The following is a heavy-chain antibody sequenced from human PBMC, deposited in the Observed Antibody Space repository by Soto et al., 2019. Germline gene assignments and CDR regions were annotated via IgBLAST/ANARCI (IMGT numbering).Heavy chain of an antibody. J-gene: IGHJ4*02. CDR1: GGTFSSYT. V-gene: IGHV1-69*04. D-gene: IGHD2-2*02. CDR3: ARDSDSIVVPAAIGYFDY. CDR2: IIPILGIA. Sequence: SVKVSCKASGGTFSSYTISWVRQAPGQGLEWMGRIIPILGIANYAQKFQGRVTITADKSTSTAHMELSSLRSEDTAVYYCARDSDSIVVPAAIGYFDYWGQGTLVTVSS.